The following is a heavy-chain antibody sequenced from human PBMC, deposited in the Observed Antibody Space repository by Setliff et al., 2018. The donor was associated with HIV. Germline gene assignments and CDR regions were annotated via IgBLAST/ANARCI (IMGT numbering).Heavy chain of an antibody. CDR1: NASFSDYY. J-gene: IGHJ4*02. D-gene: IGHD4-17*01. V-gene: IGHV4-34*01. CDR3: AGRAYGPLEH. Sequence: SETLSLTCAVYNASFSDYYRGWIRQAPGKGLEWIGEINQSGSTNYNSSLRRRVTMSINLSKNQFSLKLTSVTAADTAVYYCAGRAYGPLEHWGQGNQVTVSS. CDR2: INQSGST.